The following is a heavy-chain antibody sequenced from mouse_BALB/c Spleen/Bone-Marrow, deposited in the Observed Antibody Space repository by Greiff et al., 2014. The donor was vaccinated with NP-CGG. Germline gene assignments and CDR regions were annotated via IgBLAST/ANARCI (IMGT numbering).Heavy chain of an antibody. Sequence: VQLQQPGAELVKPGASVKLSCTASGFNIKDTYMHWVKQRPEQGLEWIGRIDPANGNTKYDPKFQGKATITADTSPNTAYLQLNSLTSEDTAVYYCARYYYGTRYYFDYWGQGTTLTVSS. CDR3: ARYYYGTRYYFDY. J-gene: IGHJ2*01. CDR1: GFNIKDTY. D-gene: IGHD1-1*01. V-gene: IGHV14-3*02. CDR2: IDPANGNT.